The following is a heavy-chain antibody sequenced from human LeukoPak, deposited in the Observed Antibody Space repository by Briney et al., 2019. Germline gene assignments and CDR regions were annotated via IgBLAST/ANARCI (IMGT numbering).Heavy chain of an antibody. CDR3: ARSPSGSEGGYFDY. CDR1: GFTFSSYA. J-gene: IGHJ4*02. D-gene: IGHD1-26*01. CDR2: ISGSGGST. V-gene: IGHV3-23*01. Sequence: PGGSLRLSCAASGFTFSSYAMSWVRQAPGKGLEWVSAISGSGGSTYYADSVKGRFTISRDNSKNTLYLQMNSLRAEDTAVYYCARSPSGSEGGYFDYWGQGTLVTVSS.